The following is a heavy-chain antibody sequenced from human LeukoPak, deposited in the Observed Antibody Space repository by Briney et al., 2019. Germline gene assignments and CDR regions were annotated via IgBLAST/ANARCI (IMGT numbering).Heavy chain of an antibody. J-gene: IGHJ4*01. Sequence: SETLSLTCNVSGDSISSGTYYGTWIRQPAGEGLQWIGRIDVRGRTNYNPSLESRLTISVSTSQSQFSLRLNSVTAADTAFYYCARGDYDYVAGTYSFDIWGHGILVTVSS. V-gene: IGHV4-61*02. CDR2: IDVRGRT. CDR3: ARGDYDYVAGTYSFDI. CDR1: GDSISSGTYY. D-gene: IGHD3-16*02.